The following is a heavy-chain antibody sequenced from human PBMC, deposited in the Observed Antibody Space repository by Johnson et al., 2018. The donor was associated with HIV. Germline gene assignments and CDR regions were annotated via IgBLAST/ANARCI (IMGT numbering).Heavy chain of an antibody. J-gene: IGHJ3*02. Sequence: QVQLVESGGGLVQPGGSLRLSCAASGFTFSSYGMHWVRQAPGKGLEWLAVISYDGTDKYYADSVKGRFTISRDNSKNTLYLQMNSLRAEDTAVYYCAKRLTYANSLDAFDIWGQGTMVTVSS. D-gene: IGHD3-16*01. CDR2: ISYDGTDK. CDR1: GFTFSSYG. CDR3: AKRLTYANSLDAFDI. V-gene: IGHV3-30*18.